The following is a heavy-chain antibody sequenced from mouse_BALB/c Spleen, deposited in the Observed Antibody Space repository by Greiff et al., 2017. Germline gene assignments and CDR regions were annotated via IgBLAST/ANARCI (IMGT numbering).Heavy chain of an antibody. CDR2: IWAGGST. D-gene: IGHD1-1*01. Sequence: VKLVESGPGLVAPSQSLSITCTVSGFSLTSYGVHWVRQPPGKGLEWLGVIWAGGSTNYNSALMSRLSISKDNSKSQVFLKMNSLQTDDTAMYYCARDKITTVVATRGAMDYWGQGTSVTVSS. CDR1: GFSLTSYG. J-gene: IGHJ4*01. CDR3: ARDKITTVVATRGAMDY. V-gene: IGHV2-9*02.